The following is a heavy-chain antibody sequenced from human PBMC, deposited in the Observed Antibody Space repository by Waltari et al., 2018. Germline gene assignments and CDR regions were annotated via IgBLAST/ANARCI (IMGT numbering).Heavy chain of an antibody. Sequence: QVQLVQSGAEVKKPGSSVKVSCKASGGTFSSYAISWVRQAPGAGLEWMGGIIPMFGAATYALKFHGRVTVTADESTSTAYMALSSLRSEDTAVYYCARVASSTSGGYYYYGMDVWGQGTTVTVSS. CDR1: GGTFSSYA. D-gene: IGHD2-2*01. CDR3: ARVASSTSGGYYYYGMDV. CDR2: IIPMFGAA. J-gene: IGHJ6*02. V-gene: IGHV1-69*01.